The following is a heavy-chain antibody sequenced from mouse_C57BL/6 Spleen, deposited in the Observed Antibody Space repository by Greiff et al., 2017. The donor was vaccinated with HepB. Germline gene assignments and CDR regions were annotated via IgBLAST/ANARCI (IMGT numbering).Heavy chain of an antibody. Sequence: VQLQQSGTELVKPGASVKLSCKASGYTFTSYWMHWVKQRPGQGLEWIGNINPSNGGTNYNEKFKSKATLTVDKSSSTAYMQLSSLTSEDSAVYYCAREAQATDYAMDYWGQGTSVTVSS. V-gene: IGHV1-53*01. CDR1: GYTFTSYW. D-gene: IGHD3-2*02. J-gene: IGHJ4*01. CDR3: AREAQATDYAMDY. CDR2: INPSNGGT.